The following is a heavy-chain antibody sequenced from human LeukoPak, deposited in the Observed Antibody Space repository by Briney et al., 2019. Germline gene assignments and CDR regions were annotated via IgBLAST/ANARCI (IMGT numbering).Heavy chain of an antibody. J-gene: IGHJ4*02. Sequence: GGSLRLSCAASGFTFSSYSMSWVRQAPAKGLEWVSAISGTGDTTYYADSVKGRFTISRDNSKNTLFPQMNSLRAEDTAVYYCARPYSSGWYGSFDYWGQGTLVTVSS. CDR3: ARPYSSGWYGSFDY. CDR1: GFTFSSYS. D-gene: IGHD6-19*01. V-gene: IGHV3-23*01. CDR2: ISGTGDTT.